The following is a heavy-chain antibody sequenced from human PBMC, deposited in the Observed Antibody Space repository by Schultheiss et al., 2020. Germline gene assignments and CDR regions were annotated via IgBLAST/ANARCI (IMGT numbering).Heavy chain of an antibody. V-gene: IGHV3-11*01. CDR1: GFTFSDYY. D-gene: IGHD4-17*01. CDR2: ISSSGSTI. J-gene: IGHJ5*02. Sequence: GGSLRLSCAASGFTFSDYYMSWIRQAPGKGLEWVSYISSSGSTIYYADSVKGRFTISRDNAKNSLYLQMNSLRAEDTAVYYCARHYPTVTVYQMYNWFDPWGQGTLVTVSS. CDR3: ARHYPTVTVYQMYNWFDP.